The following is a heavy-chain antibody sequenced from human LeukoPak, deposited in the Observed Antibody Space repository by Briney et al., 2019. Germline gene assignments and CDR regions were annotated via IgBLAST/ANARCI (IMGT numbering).Heavy chain of an antibody. V-gene: IGHV3-23*01. CDR2: ISGSGGST. CDR1: GFTFSTYG. D-gene: IGHD2-2*01. CDR3: AKDSLRTVPAASFDN. J-gene: IGHJ4*02. Sequence: TGGSLRLSCAASGFTFSTYGMSWVRQAPGKGLEWVSIISGSGGSTYYADSVKGRFTISRDNSKNTLYLQMSSLRVEDTAVYYCAKDSLRTVPAASFDNWGQGTLVTVSS.